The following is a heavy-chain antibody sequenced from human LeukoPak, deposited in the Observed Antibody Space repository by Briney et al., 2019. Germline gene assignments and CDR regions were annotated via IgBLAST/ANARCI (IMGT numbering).Heavy chain of an antibody. Sequence: GGSLRLSCTTSGFNFGDYAMSWFRQAPEKGLEGVGFITNKAFGGTAEYAASVKGRFTISRDDSGSIAHLQMDNLRTEDTGVYYCTRDEYGVGSNFFDYWGQGTLVTVST. CDR2: ITNKAFGGTA. V-gene: IGHV3-49*03. D-gene: IGHD4-17*01. CDR3: TRDEYGVGSNFFDY. CDR1: GFNFGDYA. J-gene: IGHJ4*02.